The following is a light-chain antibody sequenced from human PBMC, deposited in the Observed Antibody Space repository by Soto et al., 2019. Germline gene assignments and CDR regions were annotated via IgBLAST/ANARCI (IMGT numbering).Light chain of an antibody. Sequence: QSVLTQPPSVSGAPGQRVTISCTGSSSNIGAGYDVNWYQQLPGTAPKVLIYGNSNRPSGVPDRFSGSKSGASASLAITGLQAEDEADYYSQSYDSSLSTSVFGGGTKLTVL. CDR1: SSNIGAGYD. J-gene: IGLJ2*01. CDR2: GNS. CDR3: QSYDSSLSTSV. V-gene: IGLV1-40*01.